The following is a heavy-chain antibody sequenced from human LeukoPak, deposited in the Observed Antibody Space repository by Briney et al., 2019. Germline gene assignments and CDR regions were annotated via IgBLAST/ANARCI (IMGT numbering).Heavy chain of an antibody. D-gene: IGHD3-3*01. Sequence: PSETLSLTCAVYSESFSDYYWSWIRQPPGKGLEWIGKINHSGSTNYNPSLKSRVTISVDTSKNQFSLKLSSVTAADTAVYYCARGGIFGVVKKIKNYFDYWGQGTLVTVSS. CDR1: SESFSDYY. J-gene: IGHJ4*02. CDR2: INHSGST. CDR3: ARGGIFGVVKKIKNYFDY. V-gene: IGHV4-34*01.